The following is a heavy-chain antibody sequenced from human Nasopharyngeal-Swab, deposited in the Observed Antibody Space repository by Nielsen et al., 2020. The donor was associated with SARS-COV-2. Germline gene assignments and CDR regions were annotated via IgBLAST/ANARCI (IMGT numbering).Heavy chain of an antibody. Sequence: ASVKVSCKAAGYTFTSYAMNWVRQAPGHGREGRGWINTNTGNPTYAQGFTGRFVFSLDTSVSTAYLQISSLKAEDTAVYYCARDEKSQGIFGVVISGQWWFDPWGQGTLVTVSS. J-gene: IGHJ5*02. V-gene: IGHV7-4-1*02. CDR2: INTNTGNP. CDR3: ARDEKSQGIFGVVISGQWWFDP. D-gene: IGHD3-3*01. CDR1: GYTFTSYA.